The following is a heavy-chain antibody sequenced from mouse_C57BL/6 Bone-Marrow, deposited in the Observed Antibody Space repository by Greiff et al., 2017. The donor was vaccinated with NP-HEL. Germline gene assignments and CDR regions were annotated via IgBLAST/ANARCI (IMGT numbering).Heavy chain of an antibody. D-gene: IGHD1-1*01. Sequence: EVKLVESGGGLVQPGGSLKLSCAASGFTFSDYYMYWVRQTPEKRLEWVAYISNGGGSTYYPDTVKGRFTISRDNAKNTLYLQMSRLKSEDTAMYYCARDYYGSSSFAYWGQGTLVTVSA. CDR3: ARDYYGSSSFAY. CDR2: ISNGGGST. V-gene: IGHV5-12*01. J-gene: IGHJ3*01. CDR1: GFTFSDYY.